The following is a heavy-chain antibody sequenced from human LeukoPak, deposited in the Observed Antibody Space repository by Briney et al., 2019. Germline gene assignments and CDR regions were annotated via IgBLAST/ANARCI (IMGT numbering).Heavy chain of an antibody. V-gene: IGHV3-43*01. CDR3: ARKYSSSWYDLIDF. CDR1: GFTFDDYT. Sequence: QSGGSLRLSCAASGFTFDDYTMHWVRQAPGKGLEWVSLISWDGGSTYYADSVKGRFTISRDNSKNSLYLQMNSLRAEDTAVYYCARKYSSSWYDLIDFWGQGTLVTVSS. D-gene: IGHD6-13*01. CDR2: ISWDGGST. J-gene: IGHJ4*02.